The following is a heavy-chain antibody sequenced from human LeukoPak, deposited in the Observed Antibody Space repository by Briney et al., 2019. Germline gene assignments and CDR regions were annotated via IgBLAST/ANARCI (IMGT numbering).Heavy chain of an antibody. J-gene: IGHJ4*02. D-gene: IGHD3-16*01. CDR3: ARGNSPLGELFY. CDR2: INHSGST. Sequence: SETLSLTCAVYGGSFSGYYWSWIRQPPGKGLEWIGEINHSGSTNYNPSLKSRVTISVDTSKNQFSLKLSSVTAADTAVYYCARGNSPLGELFYWGQGTLVTVS. V-gene: IGHV4-34*01. CDR1: GGSFSGYY.